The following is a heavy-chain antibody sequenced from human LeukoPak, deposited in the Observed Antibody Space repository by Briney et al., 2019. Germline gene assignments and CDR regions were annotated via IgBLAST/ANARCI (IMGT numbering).Heavy chain of an antibody. CDR3: ARGRMVRGVIIPPDY. J-gene: IGHJ4*02. CDR2: INHSGST. V-gene: IGHV4-34*01. CDR1: GGSFSGYY. Sequence: PWETLSLTCAVYGGSFSGYYWSWIRQPPGKGLEWIGEINHSGSTNYNPSLKSRVTISVDTSKNQFSLKLSSVTAADTAVYYCARGRMVRGVIIPPDYWGQGTLVTVSS. D-gene: IGHD3-10*01.